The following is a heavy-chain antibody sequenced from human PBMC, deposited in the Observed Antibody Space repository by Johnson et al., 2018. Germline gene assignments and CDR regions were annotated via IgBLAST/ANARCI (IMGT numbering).Heavy chain of an antibody. CDR1: GFTFSSYG. CDR3: ARGKGGRSDYYYYGLDV. CDR2: ICYDGSNK. Sequence: QVQLVQSGGGVVQPGRSLRLSCAASGFTFSSYGMHWVRQAPGKGLEGVAVICYDGSNKYDADSVEGRFPISRDNSKNTLYLQMKSLRAEDTAVYYWARGKGGRSDYYYYGLDVWGQGTTVTVSS. V-gene: IGHV3-33*01. J-gene: IGHJ6*02. D-gene: IGHD2-15*01.